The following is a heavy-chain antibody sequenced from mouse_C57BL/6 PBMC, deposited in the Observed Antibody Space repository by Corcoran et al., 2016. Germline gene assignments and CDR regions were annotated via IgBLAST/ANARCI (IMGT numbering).Heavy chain of an antibody. V-gene: IGHV1-76*01. CDR3: ARGGYYSNFLYAMDY. J-gene: IGHJ4*01. D-gene: IGHD2-5*01. CDR2: IYPGSGNT. Sequence: QVQLKQSGAELVRPGASVKLSCKASGYTFTDYYINWVKQRPGQGLEWIARIYPGSGNTYYNEKFKGMATLTAEKSSSTAYMQLSSLTSEDSAVYFCARGGYYSNFLYAMDYWGQGTSVTVSS. CDR1: GYTFTDYY.